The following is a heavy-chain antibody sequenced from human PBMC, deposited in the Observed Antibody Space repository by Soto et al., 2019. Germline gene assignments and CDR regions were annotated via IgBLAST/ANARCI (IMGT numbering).Heavy chain of an antibody. CDR3: ARGWFGPDV. Sequence: EVQLVESRGGLVQPGGSLRLSCAAAGFTLSDRSMHWVRQAPGKGLVWVSGIDNAGTDSTYADSVKGRFTSSRDNAKNMLYLQMNSLSVEDTAVYYCARGWFGPDVWGKGTTVTVSS. J-gene: IGHJ6*04. D-gene: IGHD3-10*01. V-gene: IGHV3-74*01. CDR1: GFTLSDRS. CDR2: IDNAGTDS.